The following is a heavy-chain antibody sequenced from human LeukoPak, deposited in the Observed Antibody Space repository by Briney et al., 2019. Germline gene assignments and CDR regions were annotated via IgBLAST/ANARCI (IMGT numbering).Heavy chain of an antibody. Sequence: PGGSLRLSCAASGFTFSNYAMSWVRQPPGKGLEWVAVISFDGSNKYYADSVKGRFTISRDNSKNTLYLQMNSLRAEDTAVYYCAREELGSSLGFDPWGQGTLVTVSS. J-gene: IGHJ5*02. CDR2: ISFDGSNK. V-gene: IGHV3-30-3*01. CDR1: GFTFSNYA. CDR3: AREELGSSLGFDP. D-gene: IGHD3-16*01.